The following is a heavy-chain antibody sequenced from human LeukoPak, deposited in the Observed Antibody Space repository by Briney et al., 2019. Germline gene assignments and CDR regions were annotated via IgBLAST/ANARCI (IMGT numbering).Heavy chain of an antibody. Sequence: ASVKVSCKASGFTFTTYGITWVRQAPGQGLEWVGWISAYNGNTNYAQKLQDRVTMTTDTSTNTAYMELRSLTSDDTAVYYCARTFYDFWSGFSNYDSSHIWGQGTLVTVSS. CDR1: GFTFTTYG. V-gene: IGHV1-18*01. CDR2: ISAYNGNT. J-gene: IGHJ3*02. D-gene: IGHD3-3*01. CDR3: ARTFYDFWSGFSNYDSSHI.